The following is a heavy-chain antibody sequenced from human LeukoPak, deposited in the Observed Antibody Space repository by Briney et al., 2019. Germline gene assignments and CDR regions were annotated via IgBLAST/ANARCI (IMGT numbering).Heavy chain of an antibody. Sequence: GGSLRLSCAASGFTFSSYGMHWVSQAPGKGLEWVAVIWYDGSNKYYADSLKGRFTISRDNSKNTLYLQMNILRAEDTAVYYCARDRVKLERRGMYFDYWGQGTLVTVSS. CDR2: IWYDGSNK. J-gene: IGHJ4*02. D-gene: IGHD1-1*01. CDR3: ARDRVKLERRGMYFDY. CDR1: GFTFSSYG. V-gene: IGHV3-33*01.